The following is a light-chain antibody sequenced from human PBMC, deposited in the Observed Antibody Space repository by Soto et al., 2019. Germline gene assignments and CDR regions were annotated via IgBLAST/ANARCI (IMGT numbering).Light chain of an antibody. CDR2: AAS. Sequence: DIQLTQSPSFLFASVGDRVTITCRASQDVGHFLAWYQQKAGKAPKLLMFAASTLQSEVPARFRGSGSGTEFTLTITSLQPEDYATYHCQQLDSYLSFTFGGGTKVEIK. V-gene: IGKV1-9*01. CDR1: QDVGHF. CDR3: QQLDSYLSFT. J-gene: IGKJ4*01.